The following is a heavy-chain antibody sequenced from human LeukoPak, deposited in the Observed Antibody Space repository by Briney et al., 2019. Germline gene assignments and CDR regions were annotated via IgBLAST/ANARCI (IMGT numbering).Heavy chain of an antibody. CDR3: AKDIIGYAPL. D-gene: IGHD2-8*01. Sequence: GGSLRLPCAASGFTFSSYAMSWVRQAPGKGLEWVSAISGSGGSTYYADSVKGRFTISRDNSKNSLYLQMNSLRIEDTAFYYCAKDIIGYAPLWGQGTLVTVSS. CDR1: GFTFSSYA. CDR2: ISGSGGST. J-gene: IGHJ4*02. V-gene: IGHV3-23*01.